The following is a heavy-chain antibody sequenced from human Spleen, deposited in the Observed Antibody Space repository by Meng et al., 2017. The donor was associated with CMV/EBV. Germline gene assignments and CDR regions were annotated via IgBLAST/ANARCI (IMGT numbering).Heavy chain of an antibody. Sequence: GSLRLSCAASGFTFSSYWMDWVRQAPGKGLEWVANIKQDGSKNYYVDSVKGRFTISRDNAKNSLYLQMNSLRAEDTAVYYCARDVGYLAFDYWGQGTLVTVSS. CDR2: IKQDGSKN. CDR3: ARDVGYLAFDY. D-gene: IGHD2-15*01. CDR1: GFTFSSYW. J-gene: IGHJ4*02. V-gene: IGHV3-7*01.